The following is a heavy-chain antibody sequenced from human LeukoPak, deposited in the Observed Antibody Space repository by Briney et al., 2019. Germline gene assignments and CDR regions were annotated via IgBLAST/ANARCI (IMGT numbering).Heavy chain of an antibody. Sequence: PGGSLRLSCAASGFTFSSYSMNWVRQAPGKGLEWVSYISSSSSTIYYADSVKGRFTISRDNSKNTLYLQMNSLRAEDTAVYYCARGRGGSYFDYWGQGTLVTVSS. V-gene: IGHV3-48*01. CDR3: ARGRGGSYFDY. J-gene: IGHJ4*02. CDR1: GFTFSSYS. D-gene: IGHD3-16*01. CDR2: ISSSSSTI.